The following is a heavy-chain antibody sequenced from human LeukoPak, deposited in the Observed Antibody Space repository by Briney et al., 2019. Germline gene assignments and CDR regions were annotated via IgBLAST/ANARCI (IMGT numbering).Heavy chain of an antibody. CDR3: ARDPRITMVRGAKLENWFDP. CDR2: IIPSFGTA. CDR1: GYTFTGYY. Sequence: SVKVSCKASGYTFTGYYMHWVRQAPGQGLEWMGGIIPSFGTANYAQKFQGRVTITADESTSTAYMELSSLRSEDTAVYYCARDPRITMVRGAKLENWFDPWGQGTLVTVSS. V-gene: IGHV1-69*13. J-gene: IGHJ5*02. D-gene: IGHD3-10*01.